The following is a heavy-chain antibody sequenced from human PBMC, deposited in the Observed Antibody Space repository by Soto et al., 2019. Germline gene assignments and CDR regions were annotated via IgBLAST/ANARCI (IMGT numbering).Heavy chain of an antibody. Sequence: ASVKVSCKASGYTFTSYGISWVRQAPGQGLEWMGWISAYNGNTNYAQKLQGRVTMTTDTSTSTAYMDLRSLRSDDTAGYYWARGGDLSGGGYFKHWGQGTLVTVSS. V-gene: IGHV1-18*01. CDR1: GYTFTSYG. D-gene: IGHD3-10*01. CDR3: ARGGDLSGGGYFKH. CDR2: ISAYNGNT. J-gene: IGHJ1*01.